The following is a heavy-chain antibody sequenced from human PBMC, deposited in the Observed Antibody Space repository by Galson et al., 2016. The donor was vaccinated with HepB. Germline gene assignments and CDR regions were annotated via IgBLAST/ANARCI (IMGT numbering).Heavy chain of an antibody. CDR2: ITYDASGT. J-gene: IGHJ4*02. Sequence: SLRLSCAASGFTFSSNWMHRVRQAPGKGLMWVSRITYDASGTSSADSVKGRFTISRDNAKNSLYLQMNSLRDEDTAVYYCARDVRGSEDYWGQGTLVTVSS. CDR3: ARDVRGSEDY. CDR1: GFTFSSNW. D-gene: IGHD1-26*01. V-gene: IGHV3-74*01.